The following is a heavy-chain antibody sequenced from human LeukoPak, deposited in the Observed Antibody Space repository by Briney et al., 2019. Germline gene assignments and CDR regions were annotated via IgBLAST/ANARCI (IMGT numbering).Heavy chain of an antibody. D-gene: IGHD2-15*01. CDR3: AKDRRPYCSGGSCRTSFDY. CDR1: GFTFSSYA. V-gene: IGHV3-23*01. J-gene: IGHJ4*02. CDR2: ISGSGGST. Sequence: GGSLRLSCAASGFTFSSYAMSWVRQAPGKGLEWVSAISGSGGSTYYADSVKGRFTISRDNSKNTLDLQMNSLRAEDTAVYYCAKDRRPYCSGGSCRTSFDYWGQGTLVTVSS.